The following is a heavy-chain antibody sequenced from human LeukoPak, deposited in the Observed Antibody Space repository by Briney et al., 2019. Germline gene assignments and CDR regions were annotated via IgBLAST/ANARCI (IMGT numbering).Heavy chain of an antibody. J-gene: IGHJ4*02. Sequence: ASVKVSCXASGYTFTGYYMHWVRQAPGQGLEWMGRINPNSGGTNYAQKFQGRVTMTRDTSISTAYMELSRLRSDDTAVYYCARVWYSSGWVDYWGQGTLVTVSS. CDR2: INPNSGGT. CDR1: GYTFTGYY. D-gene: IGHD6-19*01. CDR3: ARVWYSSGWVDY. V-gene: IGHV1-2*06.